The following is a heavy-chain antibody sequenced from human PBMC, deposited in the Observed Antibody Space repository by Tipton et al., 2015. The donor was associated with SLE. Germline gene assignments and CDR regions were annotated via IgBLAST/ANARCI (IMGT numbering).Heavy chain of an antibody. CDR2: IIPIFGTA. CDR1: GGTFSSYP. Sequence: QSGAEVKKPGSSVKVSCKASGGTFSSYPISWVRQAPGQGLEWMGGIIPIFGTANSAQKFQGRVTITTDESTSTVYMEVSSLRSEDTAVYYCARDQERGYGLDVWGQGTTVTVSS. V-gene: IGHV1-69*05. J-gene: IGHJ6*02. D-gene: IGHD3-16*01. CDR3: ARDQERGYGLDV.